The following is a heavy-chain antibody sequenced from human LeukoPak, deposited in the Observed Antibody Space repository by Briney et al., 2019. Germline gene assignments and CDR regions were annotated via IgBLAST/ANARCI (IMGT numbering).Heavy chain of an antibody. D-gene: IGHD1-14*01. Sequence: GGSLRLSCAASGFTFSSYIMHWVRQAPGKGLEWVAVISYDGSNKYYADSVKGRFTISRDNSKNTLYLQMNSLRAEDTAVYYCARARPEWGSYLFDCWGQGTLVTVSS. CDR1: GFTFSSYI. V-gene: IGHV3-30-3*01. J-gene: IGHJ4*02. CDR2: ISYDGSNK. CDR3: ARARPEWGSYLFDC.